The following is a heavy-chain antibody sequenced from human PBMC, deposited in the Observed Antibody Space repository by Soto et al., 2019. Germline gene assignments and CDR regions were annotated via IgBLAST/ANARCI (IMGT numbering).Heavy chain of an antibody. CDR2: INSDGSST. J-gene: IGHJ6*02. D-gene: IGHD3-10*01. CDR1: GFTFSSYW. CDR3: ARERKMYYYGSGSYTYGMDV. V-gene: IGHV3-74*01. Sequence: EVQLVESGGGLVQPGGSLRLSCAASGFTFSSYWMHWVRQAPGKGLVWVSRINSDGSSTSYADSVKGRFTISRDNAKNTLYLQMNSLRAEDTAVYYCARERKMYYYGSGSYTYGMDVWGQGTTVTVSS.